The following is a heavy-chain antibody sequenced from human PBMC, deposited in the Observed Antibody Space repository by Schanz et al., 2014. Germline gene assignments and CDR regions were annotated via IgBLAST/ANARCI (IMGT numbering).Heavy chain of an antibody. CDR2: IWSDGSTK. CDR3: ARPRFDYGEVDY. D-gene: IGHD4-17*01. CDR1: GFSLNTYG. V-gene: IGHV3-33*03. J-gene: IGHJ4*02. Sequence: QAQLMESGGGVVQPGTSLILSCSVSGFSLNTYGMHWVRQAPGKGPEWVAVIWSDGSTKYYADSVKGRFTISRDNSKNTLYLQMNSLRADDTAVYYCARPRFDYGEVDYWGQGTLVTVSS.